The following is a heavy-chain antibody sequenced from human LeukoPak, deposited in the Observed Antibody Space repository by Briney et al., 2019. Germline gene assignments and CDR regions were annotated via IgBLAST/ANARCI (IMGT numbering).Heavy chain of an antibody. J-gene: IGHJ3*02. V-gene: IGHV3-21*01. CDR3: ARDRITMIVENAFDI. D-gene: IGHD3-22*01. CDR2: ISSTGSYI. CDR1: GFTFSSYS. Sequence: PGGSLRLSCAASGFTFSSYSMNWVRQAPGKGLEWVSSISSTGSYIYYADSVKGRSTIFRDNARKSLFLQINSLRAEDTAVYFCARDRITMIVENAFDIWGQGTMVIVSS.